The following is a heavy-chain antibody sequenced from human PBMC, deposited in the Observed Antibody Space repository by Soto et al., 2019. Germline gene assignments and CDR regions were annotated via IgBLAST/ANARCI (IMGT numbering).Heavy chain of an antibody. CDR2: INAGNGNT. D-gene: IGHD2-21*02. CDR3: ARSIVVVTAADY. J-gene: IGHJ4*02. V-gene: IGHV1-3*01. CDR1: GYTFTSYA. Sequence: QVQLVQSGAEVKKPGASVKVSCKASGYTFTSYAMHWVRQAPGQRLEWMGWINAGNGNTKYSQKFQGRVTITRDTSASTAYMERGSLRSEDTAVYSCARSIVVVTAADYWGQGTLVTVSS.